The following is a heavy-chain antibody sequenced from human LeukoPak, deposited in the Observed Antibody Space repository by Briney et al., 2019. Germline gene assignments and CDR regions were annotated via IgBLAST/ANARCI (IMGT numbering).Heavy chain of an antibody. CDR1: DGSISSYY. Sequence: SSETLSLTCTVSDGSISSYYWSWIRQPPGKGLEWIGYIYYSGSTNYNPSLKSRVTISVDTSKNQFSLKLSSVTAADTAVYYCARIFGGSYYVYWYFDLWGRGTLVTVSS. V-gene: IGHV4-59*01. CDR2: IYYSGST. D-gene: IGHD1-26*01. J-gene: IGHJ2*01. CDR3: ARIFGGSYYVYWYFDL.